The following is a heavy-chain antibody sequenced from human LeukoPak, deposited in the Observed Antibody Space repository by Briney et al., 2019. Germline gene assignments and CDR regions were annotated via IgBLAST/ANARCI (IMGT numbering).Heavy chain of an antibody. CDR2: INPNSGGT. Sequence: GGSLRLSCAASGFTFTGYYMPWVRQAPGQGLEWMGWINPNSGGTNYAQKFQGRVTMTRDTSISTAYMELSRLRSDDTAVYYCARNLGLVGATIDYWGQGTLVTVSS. CDR1: GFTFTGYY. V-gene: IGHV1-2*02. D-gene: IGHD1-26*01. J-gene: IGHJ4*02. CDR3: ARNLGLVGATIDY.